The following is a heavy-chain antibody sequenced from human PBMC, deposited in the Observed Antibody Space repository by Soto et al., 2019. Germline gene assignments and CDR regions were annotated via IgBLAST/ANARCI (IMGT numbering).Heavy chain of an antibody. CDR2: IHHSGST. V-gene: IGHV4-30-4*01. Sequence: KRSETLSLTCTGSGGSIISGGNCFSGMGQAPGKGLEWIGYIHHSGSTYYNPSLKSRLTISVDTSKNQISLKLNSVTAADTAVYYCARDTGTYPYYFDYWGQGTLVTVSS. CDR1: GGSIISGGNC. CDR3: ARDTGTYPYYFDY. D-gene: IGHD1-26*01. J-gene: IGHJ4*02.